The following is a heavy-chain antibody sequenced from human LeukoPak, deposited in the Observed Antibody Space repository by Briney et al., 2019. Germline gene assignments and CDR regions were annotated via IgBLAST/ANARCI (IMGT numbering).Heavy chain of an antibody. CDR3: ARERCSSTSCYPWFDP. V-gene: IGHV4-59*01. J-gene: IGHJ5*02. CDR2: IYYSGST. Sequence: TSETLSLTCTVSGGSISGYYWSWIRQPPGKGLEWIGYIYYSGSTNYNPSLKSRVTISVDTSKNQFSLKLSSVTAADTAVYYCARERCSSTSCYPWFDPWGQGTLVTVSS. D-gene: IGHD2-2*01. CDR1: GGSISGYY.